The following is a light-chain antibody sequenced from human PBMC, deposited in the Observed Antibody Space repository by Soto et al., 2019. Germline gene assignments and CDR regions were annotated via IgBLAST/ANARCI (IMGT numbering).Light chain of an antibody. CDR3: QHYNSYSEA. CDR2: AAS. J-gene: IGKJ1*01. Sequence: DIQMTQSPSSLSASVGDRVTITCRASQSIISYLNWYQQKPGKAPKLLIYAASSLQSGVPSRFSGSGSGTDFTLTISSLQPDDFATYYCQHYNSYSEAFGQGTKV. CDR1: QSIISY. V-gene: IGKV1-39*01.